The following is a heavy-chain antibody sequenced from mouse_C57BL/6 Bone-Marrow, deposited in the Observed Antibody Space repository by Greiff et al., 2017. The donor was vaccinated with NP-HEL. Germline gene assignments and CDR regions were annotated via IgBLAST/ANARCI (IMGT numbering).Heavy chain of an antibody. CDR2: INPNYGTT. Sequence: VQLQQSGPELVKPGASVKISCKASGYSFTDYNMNWVKQSTGKSLEWIGVINPNYGTTSYNQKFKGKATLTVDQSSSTAYMQLNSLTSEDSAVYYCARTITTVVDRYFDVWGTGTTVTVAS. CDR1: GYSFTDYN. V-gene: IGHV1-39*01. CDR3: ARTITTVVDRYFDV. J-gene: IGHJ1*03. D-gene: IGHD1-1*01.